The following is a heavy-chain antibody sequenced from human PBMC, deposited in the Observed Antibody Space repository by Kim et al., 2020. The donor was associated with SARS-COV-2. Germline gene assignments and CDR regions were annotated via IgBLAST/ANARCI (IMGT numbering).Heavy chain of an antibody. J-gene: IGHJ4*02. CDR3: TTGSYSSSWEGDY. D-gene: IGHD6-13*01. V-gene: IGHV3-15*01. Sequence: YAAPVKGRFTISRDDSKNTLDLEMNSLKTEDTAVYYCTTGSYSSSWEGDYWGQGTLVTVSS.